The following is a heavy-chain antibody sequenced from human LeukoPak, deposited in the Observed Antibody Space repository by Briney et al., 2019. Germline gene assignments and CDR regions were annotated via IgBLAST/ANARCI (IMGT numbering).Heavy chain of an antibody. CDR3: AKASQITIFGVVTNFDY. J-gene: IGHJ4*02. Sequence: GGSLRLSCAASGFTFSSYSMNWVRQAPGKGLEWVSYISSSSSTIYYADSVKGRFTISRDNAKNSLYLQMNSLRAEDTAVYYCAKASQITIFGVVTNFDYWGQGTLVTVSS. CDR2: ISSSSSTI. CDR1: GFTFSSYS. D-gene: IGHD3-3*01. V-gene: IGHV3-48*01.